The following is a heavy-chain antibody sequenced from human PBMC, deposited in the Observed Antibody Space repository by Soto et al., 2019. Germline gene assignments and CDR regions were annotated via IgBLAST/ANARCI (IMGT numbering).Heavy chain of an antibody. CDR2: INPNNGDT. V-gene: IGHV1-2*02. D-gene: IGHD5-12*01. J-gene: IGHJ4*02. CDR3: ARHSGYDYVFDY. Sequence: VQLLQSGAEVKKPGASVKVSCKASGYTFTGYYIHWVRQAPGQGLEWMGWINPNNGDTNYAQKFQGRVTMTRDTSTSTAYMELSSLRFDDTAVYYCARHSGYDYVFDYWGQGTLVTVSS. CDR1: GYTFTGYY.